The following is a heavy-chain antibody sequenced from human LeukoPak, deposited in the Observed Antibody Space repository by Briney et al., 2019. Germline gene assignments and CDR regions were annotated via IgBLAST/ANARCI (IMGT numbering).Heavy chain of an antibody. CDR1: GFPFSSYA. V-gene: IGHV3-21*01. J-gene: IGHJ4*02. D-gene: IGHD3-22*01. Sequence: NAGGSLRLSCAASGFPFSSYAMTWVRRAPGKGLEWVSSIGSSSSDKSYADSVKGRFTISRDNAKNSVDLQMNSLRAEDTAVYYCARDRSPLHYDSSGYDFGGQGTLVTVSS. CDR3: ARDRSPLHYDSSGYDF. CDR2: IGSSSSDK.